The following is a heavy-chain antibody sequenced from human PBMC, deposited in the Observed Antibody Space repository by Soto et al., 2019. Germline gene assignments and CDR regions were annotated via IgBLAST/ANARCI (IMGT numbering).Heavy chain of an antibody. CDR3: AREGCSSTSCYSVISLRRSKNDNWFDP. D-gene: IGHD2-2*01. CDR2: IIPIFGTA. V-gene: IGHV1-69*13. CDR1: GGTFSSYA. J-gene: IGHJ5*02. Sequence: SVKVSCKASGGTFSSYAISWVRQAPGQGLEWMGGIIPIFGTANYAQKFQGRVTITADESTSTAYMELSSLRSEDTAVYYCAREGCSSTSCYSVISLRRSKNDNWFDPWGQGTLVTVSS.